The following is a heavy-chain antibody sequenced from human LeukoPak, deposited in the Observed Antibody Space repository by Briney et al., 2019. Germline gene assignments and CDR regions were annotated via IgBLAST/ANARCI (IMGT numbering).Heavy chain of an antibody. J-gene: IGHJ4*02. CDR3: ARELYYYGSGGFDY. D-gene: IGHD3-10*01. CDR2: INAGNGNT. Sequence: ASVKVSCKASGYTFTSYAMHWVRQAPGQRLEWMGWINAGNGNTKYSQKFQGRVTITRDTSASTAYMELSSLKSEDTAVYYCARELYYYGSGGFDYWGQGTLVTVSS. CDR1: GYTFTSYA. V-gene: IGHV1-3*01.